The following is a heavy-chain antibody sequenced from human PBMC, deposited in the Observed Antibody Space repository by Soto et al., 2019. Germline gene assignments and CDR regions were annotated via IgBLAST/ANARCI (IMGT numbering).Heavy chain of an antibody. CDR3: ARHLRRLGGDFDY. J-gene: IGHJ4*02. V-gene: IGHV4-39*01. D-gene: IGHD2-21*01. Sequence: SETLSLTCTVSGGSISSSSYYWGWIRQPPGKGLEWIGSIYDSGSTYYNPSLKSRVTISVDTSKNRFSLKLSSVTAADTAVYYCARHLRRLGGDFDYWGQGTLVTVSS. CDR1: GGSISSSSYY. CDR2: IYDSGST.